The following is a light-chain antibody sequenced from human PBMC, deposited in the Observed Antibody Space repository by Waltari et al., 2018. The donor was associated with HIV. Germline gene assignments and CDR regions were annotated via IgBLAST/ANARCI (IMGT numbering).Light chain of an antibody. J-gene: IGKJ1*01. CDR2: WAS. CDR3: QQSYATPT. CDR1: QSLLHTSDKRNY. Sequence: IVMTQSPESLAVSPGETAIINCQSGQSLLHTSDKRNYLAWYQQRPGKPPKLIIYWASIRESGVTARFSGSGSGTNFSLTITNFVSEDVAVYYCQQSYATPTFGQGTKLEI. V-gene: IGKV4-1*01.